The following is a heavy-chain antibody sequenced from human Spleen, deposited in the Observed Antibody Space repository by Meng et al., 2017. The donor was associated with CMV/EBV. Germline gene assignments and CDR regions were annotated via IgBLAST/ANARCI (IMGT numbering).Heavy chain of an antibody. D-gene: IGHD6-13*01. CDR1: GYNFTGYY. J-gene: IGHJ5*02. Sequence: ASVKVSCKASGYNFTGYYMHWVRQAPGQGLEWMGWINPNSGATNYAQNFQGRVTMTRDTSISTAYMELSRLRSDDTAVYYCARLTAAGIGCFDPWGQGTLVTVSS. CDR2: INPNSGAT. V-gene: IGHV1-2*02. CDR3: ARLTAAGIGCFDP.